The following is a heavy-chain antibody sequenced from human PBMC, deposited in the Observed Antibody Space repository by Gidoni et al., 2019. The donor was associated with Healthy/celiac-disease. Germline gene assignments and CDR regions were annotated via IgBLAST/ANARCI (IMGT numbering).Heavy chain of an antibody. CDR3: ARVSTVTTWSFDY. V-gene: IGHV4-30-4*01. Sequence: QVQLQESGPGLVKPSQTLSLTCTVSGGSISSGDYYWSWIRQPPGKGLEWIGYIYYSGSTYYNPSRKSRVTISVDTSKNQFSLKLSSVTAADTAVYYCARVSTVTTWSFDYWGQGTLVTVSS. CDR2: IYYSGST. D-gene: IGHD4-17*01. CDR1: GGSISSGDYY. J-gene: IGHJ4*02.